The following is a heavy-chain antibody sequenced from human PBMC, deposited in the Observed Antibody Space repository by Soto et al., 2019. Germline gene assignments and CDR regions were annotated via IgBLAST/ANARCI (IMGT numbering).Heavy chain of an antibody. CDR3: AKSPKVISTSLDY. V-gene: IGHV3-23*01. D-gene: IGHD3-22*01. J-gene: IGHJ4*02. CDR1: GFTFSSYA. Sequence: GSLRLSCVASGFTFSSYALNWVRQAPGRGLEWVSAISGSGGTTYYADSVKGRFTISRDNSKNTLFLQMNSLRAEDAAIYYCAKSPKVISTSLDYWGQGSLVTVS. CDR2: ISGSGGTT.